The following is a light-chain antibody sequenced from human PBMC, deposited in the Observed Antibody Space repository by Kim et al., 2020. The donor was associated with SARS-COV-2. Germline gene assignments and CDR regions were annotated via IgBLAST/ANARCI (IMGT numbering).Light chain of an antibody. J-gene: IGKJ2*03. V-gene: IGKV3-20*01. CDR1: QSVGSSL. CDR2: EAF. CDR3: QQYGSSPYS. Sequence: SPGERATLSCRASQSVGSSLLAWYQQKPGQAPRLLIYEAFKRVAGIPDRFSGSGYGTDFTLTISRPEPEDFAMYYCQQYGSSPYSFGQGTKVDIK.